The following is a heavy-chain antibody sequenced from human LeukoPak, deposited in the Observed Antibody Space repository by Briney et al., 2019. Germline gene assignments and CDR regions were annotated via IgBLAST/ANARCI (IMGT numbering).Heavy chain of an antibody. CDR2: IIPILGIA. CDR3: ARWSGSYHPIDP. J-gene: IGHJ5*02. CDR1: GGTFSSYA. D-gene: IGHD1-26*01. Sequence: ASVKVSCKASGGTFSSYAISWVRQAPGQGLEWMGRIIPILGIANYAQKFQGRVTITADKSTSTAYMELSSLRSEDTAVYYCARWSGSYHPIDPWGQGTLVTVSS. V-gene: IGHV1-69*04.